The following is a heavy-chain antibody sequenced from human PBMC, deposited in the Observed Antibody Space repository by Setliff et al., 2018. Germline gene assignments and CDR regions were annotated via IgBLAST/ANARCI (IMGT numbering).Heavy chain of an antibody. CDR3: ARLGAPASHDAFDI. V-gene: IGHV5-51*01. CDR1: GYRFTTYW. Sequence: GESLKISCKGSGYRFTTYWIAWVRQKPGKGLEWMGIVYPGDSDTQYSPSFQGQVTMSADKSINTAYLQWSSLKASDTAMYYCARLGAPASHDAFDIWGQGTMVTVSS. D-gene: IGHD6-25*01. CDR2: VYPGDSDT. J-gene: IGHJ3*02.